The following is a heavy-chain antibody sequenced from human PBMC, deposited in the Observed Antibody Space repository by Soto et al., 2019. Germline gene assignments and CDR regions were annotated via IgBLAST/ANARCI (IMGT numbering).Heavy chain of an antibody. CDR1: GFTFSSYA. Sequence: GGSLRLSCAASGFTFSSYAMSWVRQAPEKGLDWVSGISGSAGNTYYADSVKGRFTISRDNSKNTMYLQMNSLRAEDTAVYYCAQTFRSCTGGRCYGARFVYWGQGTLVTVSS. CDR2: ISGSAGNT. D-gene: IGHD2-15*01. V-gene: IGHV3-23*01. CDR3: AQTFRSCTGGRCYGARFVY. J-gene: IGHJ4*02.